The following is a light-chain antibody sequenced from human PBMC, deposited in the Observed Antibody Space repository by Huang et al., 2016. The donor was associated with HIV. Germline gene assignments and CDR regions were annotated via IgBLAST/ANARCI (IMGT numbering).Light chain of an antibody. V-gene: IGKV1-8*01. CDR3: HQYYDYPHT. CDR1: QDVRNY. J-gene: IGKJ5*01. Sequence: AIRITQSPSSLSASTGDRVTNTCRATQDVRNYLARYQQKAGEAPKLRIYAASTIPSAVPSRFSSGCCGTDFTLTISCLQSEDVATYYCHQYYDYPHTFGRGTRLEI. CDR2: AAS.